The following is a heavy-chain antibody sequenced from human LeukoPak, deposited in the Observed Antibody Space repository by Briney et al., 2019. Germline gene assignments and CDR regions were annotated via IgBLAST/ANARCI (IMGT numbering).Heavy chain of an antibody. J-gene: IGHJ4*02. CDR2: ISYDGSNR. CDR1: GFAFSSYA. CDR3: ARDGQAIIYYDRHDY. D-gene: IGHD3-22*01. V-gene: IGHV3-30-3*01. Sequence: PGGSLRPSCAASGFAFSSYAMHWVRQAPGKGLEWVAVISYDGSNRYYANSVKGRFTISRDNSKNTLYLQMNSLRAEDTALYYCARDGQAIIYYDRHDYWGQGTLVTVSS.